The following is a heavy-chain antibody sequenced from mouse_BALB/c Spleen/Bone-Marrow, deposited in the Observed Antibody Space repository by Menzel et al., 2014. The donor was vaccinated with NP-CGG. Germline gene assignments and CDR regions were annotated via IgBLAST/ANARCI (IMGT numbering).Heavy chain of an antibody. CDR2: INPSTGYT. J-gene: IGHJ4*01. CDR3: ARPYGNYYLDY. D-gene: IGHD2-1*01. Sequence: VQLQQSGAELAKPGASVKMSCKASGYTFTSYWMHWVKQRPGQGLELIGYINPSTGYTEYNQKFKDKATLTADKSSSTAYMQLSSLTSEDSAVYYCARPYGNYYLDYWGQGTSVTVSS. CDR1: GYTFTSYW. V-gene: IGHV1-7*01.